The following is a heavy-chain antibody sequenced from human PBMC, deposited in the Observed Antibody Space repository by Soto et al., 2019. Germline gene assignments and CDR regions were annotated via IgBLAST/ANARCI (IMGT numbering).Heavy chain of an antibody. J-gene: IGHJ4*02. V-gene: IGHV3-66*01. CDR1: GFTVSSNY. CDR3: ARGAVRYCSGGSCHGLDY. D-gene: IGHD2-15*01. CDR2: IYSGGST. Sequence: HPGGSLRLSCAASGFTVSSNYMSWVRQAPGKGLEWVSVIYSGGSTYYADSVKGRFTISRDNSKNTLYLQMNSLRAEDTAVYYCARGAVRYCSGGSCHGLDYWGQGTLVTVSS.